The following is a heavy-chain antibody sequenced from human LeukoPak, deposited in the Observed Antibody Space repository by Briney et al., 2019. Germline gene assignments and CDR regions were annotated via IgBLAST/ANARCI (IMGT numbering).Heavy chain of an antibody. CDR1: GFTFSSYN. D-gene: IGHD2-15*01. J-gene: IGHJ6*02. Sequence: GGSLRLSCAASGFTFSSYNMNWVRQAPGKGLEWVSSITSGGSYIYYPDSVKGRFTISRDNAKNSLYLQMNSLRAEDTAVYYCARETSYCSGGSCYYGMDVWGQRTTVTVSS. V-gene: IGHV3-21*01. CDR3: ARETSYCSGGSCYYGMDV. CDR2: ITSGGSYI.